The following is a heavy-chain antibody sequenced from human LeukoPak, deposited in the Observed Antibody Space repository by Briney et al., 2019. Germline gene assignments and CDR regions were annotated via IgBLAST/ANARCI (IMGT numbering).Heavy chain of an antibody. CDR2: MNPNSGLT. Sequence: ASVKVSCKASGYTFTSYDINWVRQATGQGLEWMGWMNPNSGLTGYAQKFQGRVTMTRNTSISTAYMELSSLISDDTAVYYCARGGLSSGWYGWGQGTLVTVSS. J-gene: IGHJ4*02. V-gene: IGHV1-8*01. CDR1: GYTFTSYD. D-gene: IGHD6-19*01. CDR3: ARGGLSSGWYG.